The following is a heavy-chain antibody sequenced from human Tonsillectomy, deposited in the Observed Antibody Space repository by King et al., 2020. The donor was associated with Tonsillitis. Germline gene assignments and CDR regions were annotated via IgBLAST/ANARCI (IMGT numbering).Heavy chain of an antibody. Sequence: QLVQSGAEVKKPGASVKVSCKASGYTFTSYGISWVRQAPGQGLEWMGWISAYNGNTNYAQKLQGRVTMTTDTSTSTAYMELRSLRSDDTAVYYCARDRGFGYYDSSGYYLLPYYCDYWGQGTLVTVSS. CDR2: ISAYNGNT. CDR1: GYTFTSYG. V-gene: IGHV1-18*01. D-gene: IGHD3-22*01. CDR3: ARDRGFGYYDSSGYYLLPYYCDY. J-gene: IGHJ4*02.